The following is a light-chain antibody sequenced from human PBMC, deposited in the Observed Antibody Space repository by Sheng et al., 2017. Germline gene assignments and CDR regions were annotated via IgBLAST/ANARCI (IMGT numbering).Light chain of an antibody. Sequence: AIQLTQSPSSLPASVGDRVRISCRADQAMGSALAWYQQKPGKAPKLLIYDASTLERGVPSRFSGSGSGRDFTLTISSLQPEDFATYYCQQFHNFPLTFGPG. CDR2: DAS. CDR1: QAMGSA. J-gene: IGKJ3*01. CDR3: QQFHNFPLT. V-gene: IGKV1D-13*01.